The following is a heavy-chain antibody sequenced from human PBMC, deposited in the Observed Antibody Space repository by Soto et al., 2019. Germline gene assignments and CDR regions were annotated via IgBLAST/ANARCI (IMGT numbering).Heavy chain of an antibody. CDR2: IHYSGST. V-gene: IGHV4-31*03. CDR1: AGSISSGRYY. Sequence: PSETLSLTCTVSAGSISSGRYYWNWIRQHPGKGLEWIGYIHYSGSTYYNPSLKSRVTISVDTSKNQCSLKLTSVTAADTAVYYCARAATTYCGGDCYWARDVWGHGTTVTVSS. CDR3: ARAATTYCGGDCYWARDV. J-gene: IGHJ6*02. D-gene: IGHD2-21*02.